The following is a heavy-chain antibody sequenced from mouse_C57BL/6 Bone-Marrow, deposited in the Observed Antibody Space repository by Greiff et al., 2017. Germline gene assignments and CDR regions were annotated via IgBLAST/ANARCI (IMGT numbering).Heavy chain of an antibody. V-gene: IGHV1-18*01. Sequence: EVQLQESGPELVKPGASVKIPCKASGYTFTDYNMDWVKQSHGKSLEWIGDINPNNGGTIYNQKFKGKATLTVDKSSSTAYMELRSLTSEDTAVYYCARDGNYPFAYWGQGTLVTVSA. J-gene: IGHJ3*01. CDR3: ARDGNYPFAY. D-gene: IGHD2-1*01. CDR2: INPNNGGT. CDR1: GYTFTDYN.